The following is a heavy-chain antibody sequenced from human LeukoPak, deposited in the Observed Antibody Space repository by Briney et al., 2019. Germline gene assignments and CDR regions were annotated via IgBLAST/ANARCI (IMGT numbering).Heavy chain of an antibody. CDR3: ASGTTDIVVVPATLRNYYFDH. D-gene: IGHD2-2*01. CDR1: GGTFSSYE. Sequence: SVKVSCKASGGTFSSYEISWVRQAPGQGLEWMGGIIPMFGTAKYAQKFQGGVTITTDKSTRTAYMELSSLRSEDTAVYYCASGTTDIVVVPATLRNYYFDHWGQGTLVTVSS. CDR2: IIPMFGTA. V-gene: IGHV1-69*05. J-gene: IGHJ4*02.